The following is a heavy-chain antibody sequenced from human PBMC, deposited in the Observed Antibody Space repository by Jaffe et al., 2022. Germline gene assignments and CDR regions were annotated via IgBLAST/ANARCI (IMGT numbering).Heavy chain of an antibody. J-gene: IGHJ6*03. Sequence: EVQLVESGGGLVQPGGSLRLSCAASGFTFSSYAMHWVRQAPGKGLEYVSAISSNGGSTYYANSVKGRFTISRDNSKNTLYLQMGSLRAEDMAVYYCARRARIAAAGTGYYYYMDVWGKGTTVTVSS. CDR3: ARRARIAAAGTGYYYYMDV. CDR2: ISSNGGST. CDR1: GFTFSSYA. V-gene: IGHV3-64*01. D-gene: IGHD6-13*01.